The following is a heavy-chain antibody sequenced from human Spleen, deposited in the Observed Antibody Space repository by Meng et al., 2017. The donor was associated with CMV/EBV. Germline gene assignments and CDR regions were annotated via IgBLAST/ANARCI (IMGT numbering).Heavy chain of an antibody. J-gene: IGHJ4*02. CDR3: ARDAVSGSYGNDF. CDR1: GFSVRGYC. D-gene: IGHD3-16*01. CDR2: IYAGGIT. Sequence: SCAVSGFSVRGYCMSWVRQTPGKGLEWVAVIYAGGITYYANSVKGRFTISRDTSKNSLDLQMERLRVEDTAVYYCARDAVSGSYGNDFWGQGTLVTVSS. V-gene: IGHV3-53*01.